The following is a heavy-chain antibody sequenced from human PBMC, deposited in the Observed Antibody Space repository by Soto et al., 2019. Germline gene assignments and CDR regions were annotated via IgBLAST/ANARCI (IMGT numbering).Heavy chain of an antibody. CDR1: GLTVSGTKY. Sequence: DVHLVESGGGLIQPWESLRLSCAAFGLTVSGTKYVAWVRQAPGKGLEWVSALYDVFGSFYADSVKGRFTTSSDRSKSTVYLQTNDLRPDDTAVYYCASWHEREHAYDVWGQGTTVIVSS. CDR3: ASWHEREHAYDV. J-gene: IGHJ3*01. D-gene: IGHD1-1*01. CDR2: LYDVFGS. V-gene: IGHV3-53*01.